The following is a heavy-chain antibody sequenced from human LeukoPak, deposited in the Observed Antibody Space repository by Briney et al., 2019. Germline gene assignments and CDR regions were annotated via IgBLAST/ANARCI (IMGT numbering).Heavy chain of an antibody. V-gene: IGHV3-30*02. Sequence: PGGSLRLSCAASGFTFRDYGIHWVRQAPGKGLEWVAFIRYDGNNKHYADSVKGRFTISRDNSKNTLYLQMNSLRVEDTAVYYCAKDKSIYYYDKSGFQGYLDFWGQGTLVTVSS. D-gene: IGHD3-22*01. J-gene: IGHJ4*02. CDR1: GFTFRDYG. CDR3: AKDKSIYYYDKSGFQGYLDF. CDR2: IRYDGNNK.